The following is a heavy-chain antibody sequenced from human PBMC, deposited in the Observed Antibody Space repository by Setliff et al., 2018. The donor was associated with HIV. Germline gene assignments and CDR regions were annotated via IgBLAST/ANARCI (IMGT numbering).Heavy chain of an antibody. J-gene: IGHJ4*02. CDR1: GGTFSSYV. D-gene: IGHD2-15*01. CDR2: IIPMYGVT. CDR3: VRDWPNIIADY. Sequence: SVKVSCKASGGTFSSYVISWVRQAPGQGPEWMGGIIPMYGVTNYAQKFQGRVTITTDESTSTAYMELRSLREDDTALYYCVRDWPNIIADYWGQGTLVTVSS. V-gene: IGHV1-69*05.